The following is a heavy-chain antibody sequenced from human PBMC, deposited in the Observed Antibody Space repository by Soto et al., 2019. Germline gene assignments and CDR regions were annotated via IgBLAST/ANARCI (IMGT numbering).Heavy chain of an antibody. J-gene: IGHJ4*02. CDR2: INHSGST. V-gene: IGHV4-34*01. CDR1: GGSFSGYY. CDR3: AREPVVVAAKTDY. Sequence: PSETLSLTCAVYGGSFSGYYWSWIRQPPGKGLEWIGEINHSGSTNYNPSLKSRVTISVDTSKNQFSLKLSSVTAADTAVYYCAREPVVVAAKTDYWGQGTLVTVSS. D-gene: IGHD2-15*01.